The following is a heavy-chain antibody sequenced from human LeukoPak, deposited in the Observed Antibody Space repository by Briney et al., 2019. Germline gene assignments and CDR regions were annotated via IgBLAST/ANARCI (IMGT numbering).Heavy chain of an antibody. Sequence: SETLSLTCIVSGGSVSGYYWGWIRQPPGRGLEWIGYVYYSGSTNYNPSFKSRITISVDTSRNQFSLQLSSVTAADTAVYYCARIHRYCSGGACYVLDNWGQGTLVAVSS. J-gene: IGHJ4*02. D-gene: IGHD2-15*01. V-gene: IGHV4-59*02. CDR1: GGSVSGYY. CDR2: VYYSGST. CDR3: ARIHRYCSGGACYVLDN.